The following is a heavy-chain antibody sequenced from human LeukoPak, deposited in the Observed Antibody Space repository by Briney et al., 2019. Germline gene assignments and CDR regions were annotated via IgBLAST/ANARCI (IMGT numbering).Heavy chain of an antibody. CDR3: ARIGGYFYGSGTY. V-gene: IGHV3-23*01. Sequence: GGSLRLSCAASGFTFSSYAMSWVRQAPGKGLEWVSAISGSGGSTYYADSVRGRFTISRDNSKNTLYLQMNSLRAEDTAVYYCARIGGYFYGSGTYWGQGTLVTVSS. J-gene: IGHJ4*02. D-gene: IGHD3-10*01. CDR2: ISGSGGST. CDR1: GFTFSSYA.